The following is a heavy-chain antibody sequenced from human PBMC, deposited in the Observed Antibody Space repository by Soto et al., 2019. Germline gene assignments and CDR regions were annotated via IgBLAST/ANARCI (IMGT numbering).Heavy chain of an antibody. CDR3: VGGSLLH. CDR1: GFIFSIYA. J-gene: IGHJ4*02. V-gene: IGHV3-64*04. Sequence: PGGSLRLSCSGSGFIFSIYAIHWVRQAPGKGLEYVSFISIDGSRTHYADSVKGRFTISGDNSKDTLYLQMNSLTPADTAVYYCVGGSLLHWGQGTPVTVSS. CDR2: ISIDGSRT.